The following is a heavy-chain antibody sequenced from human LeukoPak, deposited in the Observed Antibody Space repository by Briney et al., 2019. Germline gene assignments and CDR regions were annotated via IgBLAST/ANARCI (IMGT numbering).Heavy chain of an antibody. CDR1: GYTFSSYY. CDR2: INPSGGST. J-gene: IGHJ6*03. D-gene: IGHD2-2*02. V-gene: IGHV1-46*01. Sequence: ASVKVSCKASGYTFSSYYIHWVRQAPGEGLEWMGIINPSGGSTSYAQKFQGRVTMTRDMSTSTVYMELSSLRSEDTAVYYCARVAAEVVGVPGAIGFGWLRRDYYYMDVWGKGTTVTVSS. CDR3: ARVAAEVVGVPGAIGFGWLRRDYYYMDV.